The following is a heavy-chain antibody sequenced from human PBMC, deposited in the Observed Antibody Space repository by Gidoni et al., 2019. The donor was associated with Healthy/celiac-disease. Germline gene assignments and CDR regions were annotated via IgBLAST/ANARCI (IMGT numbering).Heavy chain of an antibody. V-gene: IGHV1-69*06. CDR2: IIPIFGTA. J-gene: IGHJ4*02. D-gene: IGHD3-3*01. CDR1: GGTFSSYA. CDR3: AAFGVVNTGVDY. Sequence: QVQQVQSGAEVKEPGSSVKVPCKASGGTFSSYAISWVRQAPGQGLELMGGIIPIFGTANYAQKFKGRVKSNADKSTSTAYMELSSLRSEDTAVYYCAAFGVVNTGVDYWGQGTLVTVSS.